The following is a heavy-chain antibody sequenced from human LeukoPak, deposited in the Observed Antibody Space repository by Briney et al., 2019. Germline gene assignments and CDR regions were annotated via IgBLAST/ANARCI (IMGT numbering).Heavy chain of an antibody. CDR1: GLTFSDYY. CDR3: ARVAAYYYDSSGYYYVGNLDY. CDR2: ISSSGSTI. J-gene: IGHJ4*02. D-gene: IGHD3-22*01. V-gene: IGHV3-11*01. Sequence: GGSLRLSCAASGLTFSDYYMSWIRQAPGKGLEWVSYISSSGSTIYYADSVKGRFTISRDNAKNSLYLQMNSLRAEDTAVYYCARVAAYYYDSSGYYYVGNLDYWGQGTLVTVSS.